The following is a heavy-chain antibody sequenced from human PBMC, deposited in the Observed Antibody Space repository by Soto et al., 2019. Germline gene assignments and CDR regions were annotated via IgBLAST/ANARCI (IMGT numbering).Heavy chain of an antibody. CDR2: INPKFGDT. D-gene: IGHD3-10*02. Sequence: QVRLVQSGAEVKEPGDSVRVSCEASGYTFTAYHIHWVRQAPGQGLEWMGWINPKFGDTGYAQDFQGRVSMTSDKSNSTVCIELSRLTSDDTAIYYCARNMDYYYGRGSGNGHGVWGQGTTVTVFS. CDR1: GYTFTAYH. V-gene: IGHV1-2*02. CDR3: ARNMDYYYGRGSGNGHGV. J-gene: IGHJ6*02.